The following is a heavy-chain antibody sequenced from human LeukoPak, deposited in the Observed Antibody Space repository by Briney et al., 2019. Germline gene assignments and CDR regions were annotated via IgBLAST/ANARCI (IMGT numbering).Heavy chain of an antibody. V-gene: IGHV1-2*02. D-gene: IGHD2-2*01. CDR2: INPNSGGT. CDR3: ASLGYCSRTSCYGEERENDY. Sequence: ASVKVSCKASGYTFTGYYMHWVRQAPGQGLEWMGWINPNSGGTNYAQKFQGRVTMTRDTSISTAYLELSRLRSDDTAVYYCASLGYCSRTSCYGEERENDYWGQGTLVTVSS. CDR1: GYTFTGYY. J-gene: IGHJ4*02.